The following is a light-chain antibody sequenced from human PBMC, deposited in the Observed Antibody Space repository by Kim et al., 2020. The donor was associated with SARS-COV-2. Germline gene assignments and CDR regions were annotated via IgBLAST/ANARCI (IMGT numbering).Light chain of an antibody. CDR2: STS. V-gene: IGLV7-43*01. J-gene: IGLJ3*02. CDR3: LLFYAGAWM. CDR1: TGAVTSGSY. Sequence: QAVVTQEPSLTVSPGGTVTLTCASSTGAVTSGSYANWFQHKPGQAPRALIHSTSQKQSWPPARFSGSLLGGKAALTLSGVQPEDEAEYYCLLFYAGAWMFGGGTQLTVL.